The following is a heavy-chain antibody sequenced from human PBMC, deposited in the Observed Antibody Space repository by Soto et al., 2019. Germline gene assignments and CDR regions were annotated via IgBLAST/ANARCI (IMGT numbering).Heavy chain of an antibody. CDR3: ARAGGYILYYYYYGMDV. CDR1: GFTFSDYY. J-gene: IGHJ6*02. D-gene: IGHD5-12*01. CDR2: ISSSGSTI. Sequence: GWSLRLSCAASGFTFSDYYMSWIRQAPGKGLEWVSYISSSGSTIYYADSVKGRFTISRDNAKNSLYLQMNSLRAEDTAVYYCARAGGYILYYYYYGMDVLGQGTTVTVSS. V-gene: IGHV3-11*01.